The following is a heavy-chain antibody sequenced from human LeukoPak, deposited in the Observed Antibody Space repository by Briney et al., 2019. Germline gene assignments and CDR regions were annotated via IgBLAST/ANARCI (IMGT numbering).Heavy chain of an antibody. V-gene: IGHV3-30*19. CDR2: ISYDGSNK. CDR1: GFTFSSYG. Sequence: GGSLRLSCAASGFTFSSYGMHWVRQAPGKGLEWVAVISYDGSNKYYADSVKGRFTISRDNSKNTLYLQMNSLRAEDTAVYYCARGRSTVTTKDAFDIWGQGTMVTVSS. J-gene: IGHJ3*02. D-gene: IGHD4-17*01. CDR3: ARGRSTVTTKDAFDI.